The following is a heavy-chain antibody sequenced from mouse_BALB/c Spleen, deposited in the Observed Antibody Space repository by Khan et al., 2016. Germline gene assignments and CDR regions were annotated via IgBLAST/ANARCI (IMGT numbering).Heavy chain of an antibody. CDR2: INPNTGYT. CDR3: ARWSYDCCSSYGWFAY. Sequence: QVQLKQSGAELAKPGASVKMSCKASGYTFTDYWMHWVKQRPGQGLEWIGYINPNTGYTEYNQKFKDKATLTADKSSSTAYMQLSSLTSEDSAVXYCARWSYDCCSSYGWFAYWGQGTLVTVSA. CDR1: GYTFTDYW. D-gene: IGHD1-1*01. V-gene: IGHV1-7*01. J-gene: IGHJ3*01.